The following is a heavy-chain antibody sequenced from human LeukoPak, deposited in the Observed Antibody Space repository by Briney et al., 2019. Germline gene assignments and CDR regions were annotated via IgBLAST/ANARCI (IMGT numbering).Heavy chain of an antibody. J-gene: IGHJ3*01. CDR3: AKVHLRIEIYAFDV. Sequence: PGRSLRLSCATSGFTFNSFGMHWARQAPGKGLEWVAFRSYDGSNKDYADSVKGRFTISRDNSKNTLFLQMNSLRVEDTAVYYCAKVHLRIEIYAFDVWGQGTMVTVSS. CDR2: RSYDGSNK. V-gene: IGHV3-30*18. CDR1: GFTFNSFG. D-gene: IGHD1-26*01.